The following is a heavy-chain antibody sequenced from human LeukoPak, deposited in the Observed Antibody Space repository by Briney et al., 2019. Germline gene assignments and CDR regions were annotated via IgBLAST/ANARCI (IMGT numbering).Heavy chain of an antibody. V-gene: IGHV4-34*01. CDR2: INHSGST. D-gene: IGHD6-6*01. J-gene: IGHJ4*02. CDR1: GGSFSGYY. CDR3: ARVLGSSSSLYYFDY. Sequence: SETLSLTCAVYGGSFSGYYWSWIRQPPGKGLGWIGEINHSGSTNYNPSLKSRVTISVDTSKNQFSLKLSSVTAADTAVYYCARVLGSSSSLYYFDYWGQGTLVTVSS.